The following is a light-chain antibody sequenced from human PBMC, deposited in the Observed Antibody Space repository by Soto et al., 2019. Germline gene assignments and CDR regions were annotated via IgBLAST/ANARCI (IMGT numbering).Light chain of an antibody. CDR1: QSVSSY. V-gene: IGKV3-11*01. J-gene: IGKJ5*01. Sequence: IVLTQSPATLSLSPGERATLSCRASQSVSSYLAWYQQKPGQAPRLLIYDASNRATGIPARFSGSGSGTDFTLTISSLEPEDFAVYYCQQRSNWPPFTFGQGTRLENK. CDR2: DAS. CDR3: QQRSNWPPFT.